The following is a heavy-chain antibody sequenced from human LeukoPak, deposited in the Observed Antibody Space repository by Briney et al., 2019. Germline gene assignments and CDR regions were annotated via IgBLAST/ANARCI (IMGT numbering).Heavy chain of an antibody. CDR2: IKQDGSEK. V-gene: IGHV3-7*01. D-gene: IGHD2-2*01. Sequence: GGSLRLSCAASGFIFSNAWMSWVRQAPGKGLEWVANIKQDGSEKYYVDSVKGRFTISRDNAKNSLYLQMNSLRAEDTAVYYCARGVRRYCSSTSCLHFDYWGQGTLVTVSS. CDR1: GFIFSNAW. CDR3: ARGVRRYCSSTSCLHFDY. J-gene: IGHJ4*02.